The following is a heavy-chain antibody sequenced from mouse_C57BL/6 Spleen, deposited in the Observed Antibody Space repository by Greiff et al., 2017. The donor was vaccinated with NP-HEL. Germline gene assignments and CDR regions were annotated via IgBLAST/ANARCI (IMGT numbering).Heavy chain of an antibody. D-gene: IGHD2-5*01. J-gene: IGHJ4*01. CDR3: ARSTYYSNYHYAMDY. CDR2: INPNTGGT. Sequence: EVQLQQSGPELVKPGASVKISCKASGYSFTGYYMNWVKQSPEKSLEWIGEINPNTGGTTYNQKFKAKATLTVDKSSSTAYMQLKSLTSEDSAVYYCARSTYYSNYHYAMDYWGQGTSVTVSS. V-gene: IGHV1-42*01. CDR1: GYSFTGYY.